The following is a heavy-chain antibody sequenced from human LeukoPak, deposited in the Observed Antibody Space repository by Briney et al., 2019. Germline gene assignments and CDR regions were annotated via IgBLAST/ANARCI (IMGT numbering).Heavy chain of an antibody. J-gene: IGHJ4*02. D-gene: IGHD5-18*01. Sequence: GGSLRLSCAASGFTFSSYAMHWVRQSLGKGLEWVAVMSYDGFNKYYADSVKGRFTISRDNSKNTLYLQMNSLRAEDTAVYYCAKTKGCSYGYYFDYWGQGTLVTVSS. CDR3: AKTKGCSYGYYFDY. CDR1: GFTFSSYA. V-gene: IGHV3-30*18. CDR2: MSYDGFNK.